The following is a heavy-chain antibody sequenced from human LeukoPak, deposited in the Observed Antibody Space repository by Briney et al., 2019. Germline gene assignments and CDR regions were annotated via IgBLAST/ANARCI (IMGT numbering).Heavy chain of an antibody. CDR3: ARDWPYHYYYYMDV. CDR2: ISSSGSTI. V-gene: IGHV3-48*01. J-gene: IGHJ6*03. Sequence: PGGSLRLSCAASGFIFSSYSMNWVRQAPGKGLEWVSYISSSGSTIYYSDSVKGRFTISRDNAKNSLYLQMNSLRAEDTAVYYCARDWPYHYYYYMDVWGKGTTVTISS. CDR1: GFIFSSYS.